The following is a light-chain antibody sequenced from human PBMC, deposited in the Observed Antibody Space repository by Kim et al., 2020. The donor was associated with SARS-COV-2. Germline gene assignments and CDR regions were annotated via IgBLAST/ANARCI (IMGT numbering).Light chain of an antibody. CDR3: QQYNSSPVT. Sequence: ASVVDRVTIACRASQSISSWLAWYQQKPGKAPNLLIHKASSLESGVPSRFSGSGSGTEFTLTISSLQPDDFATYYCQQYNSSPVTFGGGTKVDIK. V-gene: IGKV1-5*03. CDR1: QSISSW. J-gene: IGKJ4*01. CDR2: KAS.